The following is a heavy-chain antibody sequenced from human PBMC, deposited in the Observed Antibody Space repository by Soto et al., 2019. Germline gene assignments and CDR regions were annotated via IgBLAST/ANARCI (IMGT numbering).Heavy chain of an antibody. CDR3: AREDYYYDSSGYIWTWFDP. D-gene: IGHD3-22*01. Sequence: GGSLRLSCAASGFTFSSYSMNWVRQAPGKGLEWVSSISSSPSYIYYSDSVKGRFTISRDNAKNSLYLQMNSLRAEDTAVYYCAREDYYYDSSGYIWTWFDPWGQGTLVTVSS. J-gene: IGHJ5*02. CDR1: GFTFSSYS. CDR2: ISSSPSYI. V-gene: IGHV3-21*01.